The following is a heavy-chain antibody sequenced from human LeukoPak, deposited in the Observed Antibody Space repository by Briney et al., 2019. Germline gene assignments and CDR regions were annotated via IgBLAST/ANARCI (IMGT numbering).Heavy chain of an antibody. D-gene: IGHD6-6*01. J-gene: IGHJ4*02. V-gene: IGHV4-34*01. CDR2: IHYSGST. CDR3: ERGSIAPDY. CDR1: GGSFGDFY. Sequence: PSETLSLTCAVSGGSFGDFYWSWIRQPPGKGLEWIGRIHYSGSTYYNPSLKSRVTISVDTSKNHLSLRLRSVTAADTAVYYCERGSIAPDYWGQGILVTVSS.